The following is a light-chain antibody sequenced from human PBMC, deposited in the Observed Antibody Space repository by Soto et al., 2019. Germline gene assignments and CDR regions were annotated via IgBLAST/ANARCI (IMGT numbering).Light chain of an antibody. Sequence: QSVLTQPASVSGSPGQSITISCTGTSSDVGGYNYVSWYQQYPGKAPKLMIFEATKRPSGVSNRFSGSRSGNTASLTISGVQAEDEAHYYCCSYSGSITSVVFGTGTKLTVL. CDR3: CSYSGSITSVV. J-gene: IGLJ1*01. V-gene: IGLV2-23*01. CDR2: EAT. CDR1: SSDVGGYNY.